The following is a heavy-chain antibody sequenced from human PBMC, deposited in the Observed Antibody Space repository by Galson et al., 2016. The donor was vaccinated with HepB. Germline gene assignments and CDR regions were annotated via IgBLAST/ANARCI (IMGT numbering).Heavy chain of an antibody. CDR3: TRDASGWSAY. CDR1: GFTVSSNY. D-gene: IGHD6-19*01. V-gene: IGHV3-7*01. J-gene: IGHJ4*02. CDR2: IRQDGGET. Sequence: SLRLSCAASGFTVSSNYMCWVRQTPGKGLEWVTNIRQDGGETYYVDSVKGRFTISRDNAKNSLYLQMDSLRGEDTAVYYCTRDASGWSAYWGQGTLVTVSS.